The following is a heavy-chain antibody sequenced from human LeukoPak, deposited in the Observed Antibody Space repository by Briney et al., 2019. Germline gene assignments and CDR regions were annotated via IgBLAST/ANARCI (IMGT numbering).Heavy chain of an antibody. Sequence: PGRSLRLSCAASGFTFSTYGIHWVRQAPGKGLEWVAVISYDGSNKYYADSVKGRFTISRDNSKNTLYLQMNSLRAEDTAVYYCAREGWNYDLGRIFYYYFYHMDVWGKGTTVTVSS. V-gene: IGHV3-30-3*01. J-gene: IGHJ6*03. CDR3: AREGWNYDLGRIFYYYFYHMDV. CDR2: ISYDGSNK. CDR1: GFTFSTYG. D-gene: IGHD1-7*01.